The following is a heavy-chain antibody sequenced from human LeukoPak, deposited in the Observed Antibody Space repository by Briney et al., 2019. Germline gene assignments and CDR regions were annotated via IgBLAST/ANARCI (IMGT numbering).Heavy chain of an antibody. J-gene: IGHJ6*03. Sequence: GASVKVSCKASGYTFTGYHIHWVRQAPGQGLEWMGWIDPNSGGTYYSQKFQGRVAMTRDTSISTSYMELSRLGSDDTGVYYCVRDFPNYSDSSSYKPQPSYYYYYYMDVWGTGTTVTVSS. CDR3: VRDFPNYSDSSSYKPQPSYYYYYYMDV. CDR2: IDPNSGGT. V-gene: IGHV1-2*02. D-gene: IGHD3-22*01. CDR1: GYTFTGYH.